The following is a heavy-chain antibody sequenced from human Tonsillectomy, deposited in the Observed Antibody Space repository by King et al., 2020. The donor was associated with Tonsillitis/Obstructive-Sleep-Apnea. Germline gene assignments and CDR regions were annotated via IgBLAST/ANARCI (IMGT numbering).Heavy chain of an antibody. V-gene: IGHV4-34*01. CDR3: NGYYYNYGMDV. Sequence: VQLQQWGAGLLKPSETLSLTCAVYGGSSSGYYWSWIRQPPGKGLEWIGEINHSGSTNYNPSLKSRVTILVDTSKNQFSLKLSSVTAADTAVYYCNGYYYNYGMDVWGQGTTLTVSS. D-gene: IGHD2-8*01. CDR2: INHSGST. CDR1: GGSSSGYY. J-gene: IGHJ6*02.